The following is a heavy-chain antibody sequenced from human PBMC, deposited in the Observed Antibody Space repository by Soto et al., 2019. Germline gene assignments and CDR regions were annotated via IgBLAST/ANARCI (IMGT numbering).Heavy chain of an antibody. Sequence: TLSLTCTVSGCSISSGGYFWSWIRQPPGKGLEWIGNIFYSGTTYYNPSLKSRVTISVDTSKNQFSLKLSSVTAADTAVYFCARGVLYWGQGTLVTVS. V-gene: IGHV4-31*03. CDR2: IFYSGTT. CDR1: GCSISSGGYF. CDR3: ARGVLY. D-gene: IGHD1-1*01. J-gene: IGHJ4*02.